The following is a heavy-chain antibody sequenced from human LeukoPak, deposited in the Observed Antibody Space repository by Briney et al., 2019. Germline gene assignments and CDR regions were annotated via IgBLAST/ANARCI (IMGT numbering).Heavy chain of an antibody. CDR2: ISYDGSNK. V-gene: IGHV3-30*09. Sequence: PGGSLRLSCAASGFTFSSYAMHWVRQAPGKGLEWVAVISYDGSNKYYADSVKGRFAISRDNSKNTLYLQMNSLRAKDTAVYYCARYCSSTSCRHFDYWGQGTLVTVSS. D-gene: IGHD2-2*01. CDR3: ARYCSSTSCRHFDY. CDR1: GFTFSSYA. J-gene: IGHJ4*02.